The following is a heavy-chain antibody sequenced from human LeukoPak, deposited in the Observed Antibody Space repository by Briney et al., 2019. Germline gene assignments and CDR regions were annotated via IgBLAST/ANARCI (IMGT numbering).Heavy chain of an antibody. CDR2: INWDVGST. CDR1: GFNFDDYT. J-gene: IGHJ4*01. Sequence: GGSLRLSCAASGFNFDDYTMHWVRQIPGKSLEWVSLINWDVGSTFYADSVKGRFTISRDTRKNFLYLQMISLRTEDTALYYCAKDLGKVIAAAGTSGFDSWGRGTLVTVSS. D-gene: IGHD6-13*01. CDR3: AKDLGKVIAAAGTSGFDS. V-gene: IGHV3-43*01.